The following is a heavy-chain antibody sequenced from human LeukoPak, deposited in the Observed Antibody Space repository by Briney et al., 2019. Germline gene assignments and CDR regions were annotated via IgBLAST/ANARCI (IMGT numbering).Heavy chain of an antibody. V-gene: IGHV4-34*01. CDR2: INHSGST. CDR3: ARGYYGSGSHCCHMDV. J-gene: IGHJ6*03. CDR1: VGSFSGYY. Sequence: SETLSLTCAVYVGSFSGYYWSWIRQPPGKGLEWIGEINHSGSTDYNSSLKSRVTISVDTSKNQFSLKLSSVTAADTAVYYCARGYYGSGSHCCHMDVWGKGTTTTVS. D-gene: IGHD3-10*01.